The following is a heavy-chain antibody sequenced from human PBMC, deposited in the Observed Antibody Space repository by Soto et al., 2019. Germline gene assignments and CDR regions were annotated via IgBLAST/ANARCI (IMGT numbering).Heavy chain of an antibody. CDR1: GFTFNNFA. Sequence: PGGSLRLSCSASGFTFNNFAMHWVRQAPGKGLEYVSAISGNGGATYYADSAKGRFTISRDNSKNTLYFQMSSLGADDMAVYYCVKGRKAAGNTLKAVGMDVWGQGT. V-gene: IGHV3-64D*06. CDR2: ISGNGGAT. CDR3: VKGRKAAGNTLKAVGMDV. D-gene: IGHD6-13*01. J-gene: IGHJ6*02.